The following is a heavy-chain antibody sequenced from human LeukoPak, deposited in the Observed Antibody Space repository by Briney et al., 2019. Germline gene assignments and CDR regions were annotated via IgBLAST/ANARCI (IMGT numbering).Heavy chain of an antibody. CDR2: IIPILGIA. V-gene: IGHV1-69*04. Sequence: SVKVSCKASGGTFSSYAISWVRQAPGQGLEWMGRIIPILGIANYAQKFQGRVTITADKSTSTAYMELSSLRSEDTAVYYCATVVSGSSGCWFDPWGQGTLVTVSS. D-gene: IGHD3-22*01. CDR1: GGTFSSYA. CDR3: ATVVSGSSGCWFDP. J-gene: IGHJ5*02.